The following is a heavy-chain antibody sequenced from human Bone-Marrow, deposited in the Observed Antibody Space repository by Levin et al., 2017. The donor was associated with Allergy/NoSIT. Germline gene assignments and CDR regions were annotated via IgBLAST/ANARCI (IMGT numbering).Heavy chain of an antibody. D-gene: IGHD3-22*01. J-gene: IGHJ5*02. CDR2: IKKDGGEI. CDR3: ARKLYYYDNIQGWFDP. V-gene: IGHV3-7*01. CDR1: GFSFSNSW. Sequence: ASVKVSCAASGFSFSNSWMSWVRQAPGKGLEWVGDIKKDGGEIDYVDSVQGRVTISRDNAKNLLFLQMNSLRVEDTAVYYCARKLYYYDNIQGWFDPWGLGTLVTVSS.